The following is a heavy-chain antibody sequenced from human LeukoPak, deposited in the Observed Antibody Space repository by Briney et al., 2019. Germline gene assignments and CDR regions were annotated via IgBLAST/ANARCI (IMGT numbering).Heavy chain of an antibody. D-gene: IGHD3-10*01. CDR2: INPSGGST. CDR3: ARDPKRGLVPYYFDY. Sequence: ASVKVSCKASGYTFTSYYMHWVRQAPGQGLEWMGIINPSGGSTSYAQKFQGRVTMTRDTSTSTVYMELSGLRSEDTAVYYCARDPKRGLVPYYFDYWGQGTLVTVSS. J-gene: IGHJ4*02. CDR1: GYTFTSYY. V-gene: IGHV1-46*01.